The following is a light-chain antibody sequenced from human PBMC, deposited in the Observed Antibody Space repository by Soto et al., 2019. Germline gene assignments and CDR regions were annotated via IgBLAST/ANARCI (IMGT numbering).Light chain of an antibody. V-gene: IGKV3-20*01. J-gene: IGKJ5*01. CDR2: GAS. CDR1: QSVSSSY. Sequence: EIVLTQSPGTLSLSPGERATLSCRASQSVSSSYLAWYQQKPGQAPRLLIYGASSRATGIPDRLSGSGSGTDFTLTISRLEPEDFAVYYCQQYGSSPHITFGQGTRLEI. CDR3: QQYGSSPHIT.